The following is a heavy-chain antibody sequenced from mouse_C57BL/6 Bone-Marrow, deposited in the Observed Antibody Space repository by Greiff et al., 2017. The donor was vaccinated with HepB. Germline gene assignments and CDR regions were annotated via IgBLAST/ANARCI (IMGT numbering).Heavy chain of an antibody. D-gene: IGHD2-14*01. CDR1: GYTFTDYE. Sequence: VKLQQSGAELVRPGASVTLSCKASGYTFTDYEMHWVKQTPVHGLEWIGAIDPETGGTAYNQKFKGKAILTADKSSSTAYMELRSLTSEDSAVYYCTVPPYYYAMDYWGQGTSVTVSS. CDR3: TVPPYYYAMDY. V-gene: IGHV1-15*01. CDR2: IDPETGGT. J-gene: IGHJ4*01.